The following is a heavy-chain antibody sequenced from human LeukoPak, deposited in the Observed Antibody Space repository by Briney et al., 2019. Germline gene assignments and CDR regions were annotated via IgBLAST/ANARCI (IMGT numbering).Heavy chain of an antibody. CDR3: AKARLRNWFDP. CDR2: ISGSGGST. CDR1: GFTFSSYG. Sequence: GGSLKLSCAASGFTFSSYGMSWVRQAPGKGLEWVSAISGSGGSTYYADSVKGRFTISRDNSKNTLYLQMNSLRAEDTAVYYCAKARLRNWFDPWGQGTLVTVSS. J-gene: IGHJ5*02. D-gene: IGHD4-17*01. V-gene: IGHV3-23*01.